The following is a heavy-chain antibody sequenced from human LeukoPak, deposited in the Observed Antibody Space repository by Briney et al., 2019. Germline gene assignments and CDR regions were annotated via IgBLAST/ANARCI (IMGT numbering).Heavy chain of an antibody. D-gene: IGHD6-19*01. CDR3: AKAPTRGWYGLVDY. V-gene: IGHV3-9*01. CDR1: GFTFDDYA. CDR2: ISWNSGSI. Sequence: SGGSLRLSCAASGFTFDDYAMHWVRHAPGKGLEGVSGISWNSGSIGYADSVKGRFTISRDNAKNSLYLQMNSLRAEDTALYYCAKAPTRGWYGLVDYWGQGTLVTVSS. J-gene: IGHJ4*02.